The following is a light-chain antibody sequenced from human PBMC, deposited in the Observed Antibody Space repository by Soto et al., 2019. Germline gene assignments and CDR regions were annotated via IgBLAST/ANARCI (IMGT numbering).Light chain of an antibody. CDR2: DVS. CDR1: QSISRW. CDR3: QQYNSYSKT. Sequence: IHMTQSPSTRSASVLDIVTITCLASQSISRWLAWYRQKPGKAPKLLIYDVSSLESGVPSRFSGSGSGTEFTLTISSLQPDDFATYYCQQYNSYSKTFGQGTKVDIK. J-gene: IGKJ1*01. V-gene: IGKV1-5*01.